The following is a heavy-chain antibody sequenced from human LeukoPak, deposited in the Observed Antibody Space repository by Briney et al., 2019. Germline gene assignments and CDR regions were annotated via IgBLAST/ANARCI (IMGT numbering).Heavy chain of an antibody. Sequence: ASVKVSCKASGYTFTSYDINWVRQATGQGLEWMGWMNSNSGNTGYAQKFQGRVNMTRNTSISTAYMELSSLRSEDTAVYYCARGVLVYDFWSGSRPNLDYWGQGTLVTVSS. CDR3: ARGVLVYDFWSGSRPNLDY. CDR2: MNSNSGNT. CDR1: GYTFTSYD. J-gene: IGHJ4*02. V-gene: IGHV1-8*01. D-gene: IGHD3-3*01.